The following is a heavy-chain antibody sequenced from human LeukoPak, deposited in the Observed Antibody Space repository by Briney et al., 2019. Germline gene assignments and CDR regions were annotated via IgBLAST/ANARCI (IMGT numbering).Heavy chain of an antibody. D-gene: IGHD5-12*01. CDR1: GFTFSSYS. V-gene: IGHV3-48*04. Sequence: GGSLRLSCAASGFTFSSYSMNWVRQAPGKGLEWVSYISSSSSTIYYADSVKGRFTISRDNAKNSLYLQMNSLRAEDTAVYYCARDPPSPRGYDIQYYFDYWGQGTLVTVSS. J-gene: IGHJ4*02. CDR3: ARDPPSPRGYDIQYYFDY. CDR2: ISSSSSTI.